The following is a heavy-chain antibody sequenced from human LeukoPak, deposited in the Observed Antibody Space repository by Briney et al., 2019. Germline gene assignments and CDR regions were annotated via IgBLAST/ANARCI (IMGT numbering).Heavy chain of an antibody. V-gene: IGHV5-51*01. J-gene: IGHJ4*02. CDR3: ARWGIAVVGTSPGFDY. CDR2: IYPGDSDT. CDR1: GYSFTSYW. Sequence: GESLKISCKGSGYSFTSYWIGWVRQMPGKGLEWMGIIYPGDSDTRYSPSFQGQVTISADKSISTAYLQWSSLKASDIAMYYCARWGIAVVGTSPGFDYWGQGTLVTVSS. D-gene: IGHD6-19*01.